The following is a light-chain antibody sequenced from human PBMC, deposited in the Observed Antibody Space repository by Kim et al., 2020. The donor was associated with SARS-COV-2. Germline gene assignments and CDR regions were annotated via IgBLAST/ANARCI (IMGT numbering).Light chain of an antibody. J-gene: IGKJ1*01. CDR3: QQRSNWPWT. V-gene: IGKV3-11*01. CDR1: QRVSSY. Sequence: EIVMTQSPATLSLSPGERATLSCRASQRVSSYLAWYQQTPGQAPRLLIYDTSNRATGIPARFSGSGSGTDFTLTISSLEPEDFAVYYCQQRSNWPWTFGQGIKVDIK. CDR2: DTS.